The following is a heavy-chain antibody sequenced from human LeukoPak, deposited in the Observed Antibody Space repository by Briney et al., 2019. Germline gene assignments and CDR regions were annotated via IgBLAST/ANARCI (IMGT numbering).Heavy chain of an antibody. CDR3: ARAPLRGYYMDV. Sequence: PGGSLRLSCAASGFTFSSYSMNWVRQAPGKGLEWVSSISSSSSYIYYADSVKGRFTISRDNAKNSLYLQMNSLRAEDTAVYYCARAPLRGYYMDVWGKGTTVTVSS. D-gene: IGHD3-16*01. V-gene: IGHV3-21*01. J-gene: IGHJ6*03. CDR1: GFTFSSYS. CDR2: ISSSSSYI.